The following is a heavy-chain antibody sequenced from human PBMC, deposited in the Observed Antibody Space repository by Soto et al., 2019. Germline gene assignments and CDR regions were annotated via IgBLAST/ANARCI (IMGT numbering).Heavy chain of an antibody. CDR3: TGSAKGY. CDR1: GVTFSGSA. Sequence: PGGSLRLSCAASGVTFSGSAMHWVRQASGKGLEWVGHIRSSSNNYATAYAASVTGRFTISRDDSKSTAYLQMNSLKTEDTAVYYCTGSAKGYWGQGTQVTVSS. J-gene: IGHJ4*02. D-gene: IGHD6-19*01. CDR2: IRSSSNNYAT. V-gene: IGHV3-73*01.